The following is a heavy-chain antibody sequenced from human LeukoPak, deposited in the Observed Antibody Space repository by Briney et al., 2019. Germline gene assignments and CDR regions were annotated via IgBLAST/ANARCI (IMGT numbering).Heavy chain of an antibody. D-gene: IGHD6-19*01. CDR3: ARVKGSAASADAFDI. CDR2: ISAYNGNT. Sequence: GASVKVSCKASGYTFTSYYMHWVRQAPGQGLEWMGWISAYNGNTNYAQKLQGRVTMTTDTSTSTAYMELRSLRSDDTAVYYCARVKGSAASADAFDIWGQGTMVTVSS. V-gene: IGHV1-18*04. J-gene: IGHJ3*02. CDR1: GYTFTSYY.